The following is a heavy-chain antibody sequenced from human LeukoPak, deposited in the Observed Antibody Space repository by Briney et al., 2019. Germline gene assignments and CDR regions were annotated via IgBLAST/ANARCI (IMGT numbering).Heavy chain of an antibody. CDR2: ISSSSSYI. Sequence: GGSLRLSCAASGFTFSSYSMNWVRQAPGKGLEWVSSISSSSSYIYYADSVKGRFTISRDNAKNSLYLQMNGLRAEDTAVYYCARRYCSGGSCYGFGYWGQGTLVTVSS. D-gene: IGHD2-15*01. V-gene: IGHV3-21*01. CDR3: ARRYCSGGSCYGFGY. CDR1: GFTFSSYS. J-gene: IGHJ4*02.